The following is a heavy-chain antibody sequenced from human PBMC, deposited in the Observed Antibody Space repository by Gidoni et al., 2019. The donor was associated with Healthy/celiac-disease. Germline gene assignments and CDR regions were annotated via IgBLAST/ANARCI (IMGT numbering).Heavy chain of an antibody. CDR1: GGTFSSYA. V-gene: IGHV1-69*01. D-gene: IGHD3-16*02. CDR2: IIPIFGTA. Sequence: QVQLVQSGAEVKKPGSSVKVSCKASGGTFSSYAIRWVRQAPGQGLEWMGGIIPIFGTANYAQKFQGRVTITADESTSTAYMELSSLRSEDTAVYYCARAGTFGGVIVHYYYYGMDVWGQGTTVTVSS. J-gene: IGHJ6*02. CDR3: ARAGTFGGVIVHYYYYGMDV.